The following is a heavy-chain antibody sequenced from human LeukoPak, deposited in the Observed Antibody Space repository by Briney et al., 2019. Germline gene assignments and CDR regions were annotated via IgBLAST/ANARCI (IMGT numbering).Heavy chain of an antibody. CDR1: GGSFSGYY. J-gene: IGHJ1*01. CDR2: INHSGST. V-gene: IGHV4-34*01. CDR3: ARGPPYDYVWGSYRFEYFQH. D-gene: IGHD3-16*02. Sequence: SSETLSLTCAVYGGSFSGYYWSWIGQPPGKGLEWIGEINHSGSTNYNPSLKSRVTISVDTSKNQFTLKLSSVTAADTAVYYCARGPPYDYVWGSYRFEYFQHWGQGTLVTVSS.